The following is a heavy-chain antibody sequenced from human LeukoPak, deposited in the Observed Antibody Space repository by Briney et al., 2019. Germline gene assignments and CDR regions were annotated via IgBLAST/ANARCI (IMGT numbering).Heavy chain of an antibody. CDR2: ISWNSGSI. D-gene: IGHD3-22*01. V-gene: IGHV3-9*01. CDR3: AKDREYYYDSSGLEAFDI. CDR1: GFTFDDYA. Sequence: SLRLSCAASGFTFDDYAMHWVRQAPGKGLEWVSGISWNSGSIGYANSVKGRFTISRDNAKNSLYLQMNSLRAEVTALYYCAKDREYYYDSSGLEAFDIWGQGTMVTVSS. J-gene: IGHJ3*02.